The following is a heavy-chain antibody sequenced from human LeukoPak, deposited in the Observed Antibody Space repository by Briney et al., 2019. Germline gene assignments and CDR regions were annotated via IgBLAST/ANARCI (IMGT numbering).Heavy chain of an antibody. V-gene: IGHV3-23*01. Sequence: GGSLRLSCAASGFTFSTYAMSWVRLAPGQGLEWGSTISDSGGNTYYADSVKGRFTISRDNSKNTLYLQMNSLRAEDTAFYYCAKSHSVAQRGYFDFWGQGTLVTVSS. CDR1: GFTFSTYA. CDR3: AKSHSVAQRGYFDF. CDR2: ISDSGGNT. J-gene: IGHJ4*02. D-gene: IGHD3-10*01.